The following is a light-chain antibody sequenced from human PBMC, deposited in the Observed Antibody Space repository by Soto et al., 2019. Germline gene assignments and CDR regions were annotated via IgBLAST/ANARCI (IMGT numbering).Light chain of an antibody. CDR1: SGHSNYV. V-gene: IGLV4-69*01. CDR2: LNSDGSH. J-gene: IGLJ2*01. Sequence: QPVLTQSPSASASLGASVKLTCTLSSGHSNYVIAWHQQQPEKGPRYLMKLNSDGSHRKGDGIPDRFSGSSSGAERYLTISSLQSEDEADYYCQTWDTGIQVFGGGTKLTVL. CDR3: QTWDTGIQV.